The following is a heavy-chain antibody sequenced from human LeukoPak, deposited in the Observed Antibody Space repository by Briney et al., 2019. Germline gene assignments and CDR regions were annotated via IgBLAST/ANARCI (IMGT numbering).Heavy chain of an antibody. D-gene: IGHD3-10*02. CDR2: IYPGDSDT. CDR1: GYSFTGYW. J-gene: IGHJ4*02. CDR3: ARPPMSRPHYFDY. V-gene: IGHV5-51*01. Sequence: GESLKISCKGSGYSFTGYWIGWVRQMPGKGLEWMGIIYPGDSDTRYSPSFQGQVTISADKSISTAYLQWSSLKASDTAMYYCARPPMSRPHYFDYWGQGTLVTVSS.